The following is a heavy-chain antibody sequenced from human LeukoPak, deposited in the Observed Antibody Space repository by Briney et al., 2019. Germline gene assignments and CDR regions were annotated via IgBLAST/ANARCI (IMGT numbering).Heavy chain of an antibody. CDR2: IYYTGST. CDR3: ARRGKRGYSGYERMFWFDP. D-gene: IGHD5-12*01. V-gene: IGHV4-59*08. J-gene: IGHJ5*02. CDR1: GGSIRSYY. Sequence: SETLSLTCTVSGGSIRSYYWSWIRQPPGKGLEWIGCIYYTGSTNYNPSLKSRITLSVDTSKNQFSLKLSSVTAADTAVYYCARRGKRGYSGYERMFWFDPWGQGTLVTVSS.